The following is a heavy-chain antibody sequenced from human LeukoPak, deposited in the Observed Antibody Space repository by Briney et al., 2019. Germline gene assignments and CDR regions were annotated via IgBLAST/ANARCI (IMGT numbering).Heavy chain of an antibody. Sequence: PSETLSLTCAVSGGSISHYYWSWIRQPPEKGLEYIGYIYYSGSTNYNPSLKSRVTISVDTSKNRFSLKLSSVTAADTAVYYCAKGPGSLSGGFDSWGQGTLVTVSS. CDR1: GGSISHYY. D-gene: IGHD3-10*01. V-gene: IGHV4-59*01. CDR3: AKGPGSLSGGFDS. J-gene: IGHJ4*02. CDR2: IYYSGST.